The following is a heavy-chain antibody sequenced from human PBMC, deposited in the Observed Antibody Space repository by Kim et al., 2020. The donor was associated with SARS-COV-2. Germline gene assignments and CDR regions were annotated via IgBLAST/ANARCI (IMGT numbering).Heavy chain of an antibody. D-gene: IGHD3-10*01. J-gene: IGHJ5*02. Sequence: YSQNFQGVVTITRAPSASTSYMELSSLTSKDTAVYYCAREGSGSYNWFDPWGQGTLVTVSS. CDR3: AREGSGSYNWFDP. V-gene: IGHV1-3*01.